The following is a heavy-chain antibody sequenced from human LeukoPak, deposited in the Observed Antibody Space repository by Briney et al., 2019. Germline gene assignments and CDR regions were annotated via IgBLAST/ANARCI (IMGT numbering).Heavy chain of an antibody. V-gene: IGHV3-9*01. CDR1: GFTFDDYA. J-gene: IGHJ4*02. D-gene: IGHD3-16*01. CDR2: ISWNSGSI. Sequence: GGSLRLSCAASGFTFDDYAMHWVRQAPGKGLEWVSGISWNSGSIGYADSVKGRFTISRDNAKNSLYLQMNSLRAEDTALYYCAMGELYYDYWGQGTLVTVSS. CDR3: AMGELYYDY.